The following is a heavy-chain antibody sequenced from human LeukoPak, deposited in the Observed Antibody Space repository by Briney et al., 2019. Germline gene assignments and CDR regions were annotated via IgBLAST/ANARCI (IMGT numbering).Heavy chain of an antibody. CDR1: GFTFSSYG. V-gene: IGHV3-30*02. CDR2: IRYDGSNK. CDR3: ARAVVTATNWFDP. Sequence: GGSLRLSCAASGFTFSSYGMHWVRQAPGKGLEWVAFIRYDGSNKHYADSVKGRFTISRDNSKNTLYLQMNSLRAEDTAVYYCARAVVTATNWFDPWGQGTLVTVSS. D-gene: IGHD2-21*02. J-gene: IGHJ5*02.